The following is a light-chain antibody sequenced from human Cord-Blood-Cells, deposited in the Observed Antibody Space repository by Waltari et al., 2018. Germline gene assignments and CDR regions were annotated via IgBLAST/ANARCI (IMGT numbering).Light chain of an antibody. Sequence: SALTQPASVSGSPGQSIPISCTGTSSDVGSYILVSWSQQHPGKAPKLMIYEGSKRPAGVSNRFSGSKSGNTASLTISGLQAEDEADYYCCSYAGSSTWVFGGGTKLTVL. CDR2: EGS. J-gene: IGLJ3*02. CDR3: CSYAGSSTWV. V-gene: IGLV2-23*01. CDR1: SSDVGSYIL.